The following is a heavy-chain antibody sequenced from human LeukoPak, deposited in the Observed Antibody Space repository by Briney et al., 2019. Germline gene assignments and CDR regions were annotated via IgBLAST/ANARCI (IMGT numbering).Heavy chain of an antibody. CDR2: IRSKANSYAT. CDR1: GFTFSGSA. D-gene: IGHD2-8*01. CDR3: AKEPQYCTNGVCYSHGMDV. V-gene: IGHV3-73*01. J-gene: IGHJ6*02. Sequence: GGSLRLSCAASGFTFSGSAMHWVRQASGKGLEWVGHIRSKANSYATAYAASVKGRFTISRDDSKNTLYLQMNSLRAEDTAVHYCAKEPQYCTNGVCYSHGMDVWGQGTTVTVSS.